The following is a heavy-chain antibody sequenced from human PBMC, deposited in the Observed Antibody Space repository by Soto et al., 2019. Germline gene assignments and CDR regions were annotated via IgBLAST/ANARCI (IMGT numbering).Heavy chain of an antibody. D-gene: IGHD3-10*01. J-gene: IGHJ6*02. CDR3: ARGRVGPRGYYYYYYGMDV. Sequence: QVQLVQSGAEVKKPGSSVKVSCKASGGTFSSYAISWVRQAPGQGPEWMGGITPIFGAAHYAQKFQGRVTITADESTNTAYMELSSLRSEDTAVYYCARGRVGPRGYYYYYYGMDVWGQGTTVTVSS. CDR2: ITPIFGAA. CDR1: GGTFSSYA. V-gene: IGHV1-69*01.